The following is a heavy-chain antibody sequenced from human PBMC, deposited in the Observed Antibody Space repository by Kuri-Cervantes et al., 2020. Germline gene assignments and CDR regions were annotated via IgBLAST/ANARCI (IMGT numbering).Heavy chain of an antibody. V-gene: IGHV2-5*02. CDR2: IYWDDDK. J-gene: IGHJ4*02. CDR1: GFSLSTSGVG. Sequence: SGPTLVKPTQALTLTCTFSGFSLSTSGVGVGWIRQPPGKALEWLALIYWDDDKRYSPSLRSRLTITKNTSKKQVVLTMTNMDPVDTATYYCAHRSTVSGFDYWGQGTLVTVSS. CDR3: AHRSTVSGFDY. D-gene: IGHD4-11*01.